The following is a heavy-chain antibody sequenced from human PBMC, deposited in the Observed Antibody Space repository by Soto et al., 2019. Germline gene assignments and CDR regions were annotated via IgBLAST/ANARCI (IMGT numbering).Heavy chain of an antibody. Sequence: KPSETLSLTCTVSGGSISSYYWSWIRQPAGKGLEWIGRIYTSGSTNYNPSLKSRVTMSVDTSKNQFSLKLSSVTAADTAVYYCARVRETGDYYGMDVWGQGTTVTVSS. D-gene: IGHD3-10*01. J-gene: IGHJ6*02. V-gene: IGHV4-4*07. CDR1: GGSISSYY. CDR3: ARVRETGDYYGMDV. CDR2: IYTSGST.